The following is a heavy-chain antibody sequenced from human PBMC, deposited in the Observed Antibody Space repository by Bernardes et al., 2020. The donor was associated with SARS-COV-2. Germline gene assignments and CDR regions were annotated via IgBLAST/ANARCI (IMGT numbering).Heavy chain of an antibody. J-gene: IGHJ6*03. D-gene: IGHD3-3*01. CDR3: ARDLRAHSLWGGYYSYYYSMDV. V-gene: IGHV4-4*07. CDR2: IYTSGST. CDR1: GGSISSYY. Sequence: SETLSLTCTVSGGSISSYYWSWIRQPAGKGLEWIGRIYTSGSTNYNPSLKSRVTMSVDTSKNQFSLKLSTVTAADTAVYYCARDLRAHSLWGGYYSYYYSMDVWGKGTTVTVSS.